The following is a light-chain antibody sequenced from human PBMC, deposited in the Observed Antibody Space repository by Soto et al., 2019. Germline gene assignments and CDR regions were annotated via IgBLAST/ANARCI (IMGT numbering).Light chain of an antibody. J-gene: IGKJ5*01. Sequence: LTQSPLSLPVTLGQPAAISCRSSESLLHSTGYNYLHWYLQKPGQSPQLLIYLASNRAPGVPDRFSGSGSGTDFTLKISRVEAEDVGVYYCMQGLQDLTFGQGTRLEIK. CDR1: ESLLHSTGYNY. CDR2: LAS. CDR3: MQGLQDLT. V-gene: IGKV2-28*01.